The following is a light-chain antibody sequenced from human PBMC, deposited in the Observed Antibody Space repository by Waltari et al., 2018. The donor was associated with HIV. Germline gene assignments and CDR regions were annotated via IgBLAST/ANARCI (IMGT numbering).Light chain of an antibody. CDR2: GVI. Sequence: QSALTQPRSVSGSPGQSVTISCTGTSSDVGGYDSVSWYLQHPGKVPKLIIYGVIKRPSGVPERFSGSKSGNTASLTISGLQTEDEADYFCCSYAGTYAYVLFGGGTKLTVL. V-gene: IGLV2-11*01. J-gene: IGLJ3*02. CDR3: CSYAGTYAYVL. CDR1: SSDVGGYDS.